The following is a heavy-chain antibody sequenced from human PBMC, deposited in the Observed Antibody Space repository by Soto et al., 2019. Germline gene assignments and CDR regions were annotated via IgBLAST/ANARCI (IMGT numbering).Heavy chain of an antibody. CDR2: ISANIVNT. D-gene: IGHD2-2*01. Sequence: QVQLVQSGAEVKKPGASVKVSCKASGYTFTSYGISWVRQAPGQGLDGMDWISANIVNTNNPQKLQGRVTMTTDTSTSTAYMELRILRSDDTAVYYCARWAKLGYCSSTSCSRYEGYFDLWGRGTLVTVSS. CDR3: ARWAKLGYCSSTSCSRYEGYFDL. CDR1: GYTFTSYG. V-gene: IGHV1-18*01. J-gene: IGHJ2*01.